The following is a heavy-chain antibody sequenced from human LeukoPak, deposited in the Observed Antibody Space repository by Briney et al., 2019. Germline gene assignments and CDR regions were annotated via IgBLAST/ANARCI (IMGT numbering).Heavy chain of an antibody. J-gene: IGHJ4*01. CDR3: AKEGDYYDSSGYSPDPFDY. CDR1: GFTFDDYA. V-gene: IGHV3-9*01. Sequence: GGSLRLSCAASGFTFDDYAMHWVRQAPGKGLEWVSGISWNSGSIGYADSVKGRFTISRDNAKNSLYLQMNSLRAEDTALYYCAKEGDYYDSSGYSPDPFDYWGHGTLVTVSS. D-gene: IGHD3-22*01. CDR2: ISWNSGSI.